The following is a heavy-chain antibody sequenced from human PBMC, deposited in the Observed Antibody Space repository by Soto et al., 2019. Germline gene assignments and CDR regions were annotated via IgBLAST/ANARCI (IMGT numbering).Heavy chain of an antibody. CDR2: MNPNSGNT. D-gene: IGHD3-3*01. CDR1: GYTFTSYD. V-gene: IGHV1-8*01. J-gene: IGHJ4*02. CDR3: ARVPRQFGVVIPPPFDY. Sequence: ASVKVSCKASGYTFTSYDINWVRQATGQGLEWMGWMNPNSGNTGYAQKFQGRVTMTRNTSISTAYMELSSLRSEDTAVYYCARVPRQFGVVIPPPFDYWGQGTLVTVSS.